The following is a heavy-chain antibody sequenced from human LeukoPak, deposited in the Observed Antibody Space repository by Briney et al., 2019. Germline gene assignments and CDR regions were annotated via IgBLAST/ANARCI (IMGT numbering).Heavy chain of an antibody. CDR1: GYTFTSYA. CDR3: ARDGRNIVVFDY. V-gene: IGHV1-3*01. J-gene: IGHJ4*02. Sequence: ASVKVSCMASGYTFTSYAMHWVRQAPGQRLEWMGWINAGNGNTKYSQKFQGRVTITRDTSASTAYMELSSLRSEDTAVYYCARDGRNIVVFDYWGQGTLVTVSS. D-gene: IGHD2-21*01. CDR2: INAGNGNT.